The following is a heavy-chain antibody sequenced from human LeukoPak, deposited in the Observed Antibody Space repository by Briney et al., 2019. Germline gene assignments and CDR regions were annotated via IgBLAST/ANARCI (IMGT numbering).Heavy chain of an antibody. Sequence: QAGGSLRLSCAASGFTFGVYWMSWVRQAPGKGLEWVANINQDGSEKFYVDSVKGRFTISRDNARNSVYLQINSLSAEDTAVYYCATDAGYYRFDYWGQGTLVTVSS. CDR2: INQDGSEK. V-gene: IGHV3-7*01. J-gene: IGHJ4*02. CDR3: ATDAGYYRFDY. D-gene: IGHD2-21*01. CDR1: GFTFGVYW.